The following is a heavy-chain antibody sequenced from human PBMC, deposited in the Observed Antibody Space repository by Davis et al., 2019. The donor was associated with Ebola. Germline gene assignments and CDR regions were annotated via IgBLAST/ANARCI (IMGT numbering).Heavy chain of an antibody. J-gene: IGHJ5*02. Sequence: PGGSLRLSCAASGFTFSSYWMSWVRQAPGKGLEWVANIKQDGSEKYYVDSVKGRFTISRDNAKNSLYLQMNSLRAEDTAVYYCARDWGRWLRYPFDPWGQGTLVTVSS. CDR1: GFTFSSYW. V-gene: IGHV3-7*01. D-gene: IGHD5-12*01. CDR2: IKQDGSEK. CDR3: ARDWGRWLRYPFDP.